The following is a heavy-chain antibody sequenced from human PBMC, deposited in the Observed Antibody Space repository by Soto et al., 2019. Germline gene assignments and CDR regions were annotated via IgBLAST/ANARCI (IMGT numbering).Heavy chain of an antibody. CDR2: MNPNSGNT. CDR3: ARVGGDSSGWPLGFDY. V-gene: IGHV1-8*01. D-gene: IGHD6-19*01. Sequence: QVQLVQSGAEVKKPGASVKVSCKASGYTFTSYDINWVRQATGQWLEWMGWMNPNSGNTGYAQKFQGRVTMTRNTSISTAYMELSSLRSEDTAVYYCARVGGDSSGWPLGFDYWGQGTLVTVSS. CDR1: GYTFTSYD. J-gene: IGHJ4*02.